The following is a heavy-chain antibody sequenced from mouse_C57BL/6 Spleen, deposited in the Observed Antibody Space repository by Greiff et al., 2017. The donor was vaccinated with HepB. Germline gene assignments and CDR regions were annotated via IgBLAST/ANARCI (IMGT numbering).Heavy chain of an antibody. CDR2: IDPNSGGT. J-gene: IGHJ1*03. Sequence: QVQLQQPGAELVKPGASVKLSCKASGYTFTSYWMHWVKQRPGRGLEWIGRIDPNSGGTKYNEKFKSKATLTVDKPSSTAYMQLISLTSEDSAVYDCEGITTVVASYWYFDDWGTGTTVTVSS. V-gene: IGHV1-72*01. CDR1: GYTFTSYW. D-gene: IGHD1-1*01. CDR3: EGITTVVASYWYFDD.